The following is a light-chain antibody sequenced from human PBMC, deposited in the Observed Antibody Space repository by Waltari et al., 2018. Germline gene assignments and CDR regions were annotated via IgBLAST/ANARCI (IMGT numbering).Light chain of an antibody. V-gene: IGKV1-39*01. CDR2: AAS. J-gene: IGKJ2*01. Sequence: DIQMTQSPSSLSASLGARVTITSRASQSISSYLKWYEQKPGKAPKLLIYAASSLQSGVPSRFSGSGSGTDCTLTIRSLQPEDFATYYCQQSYSTPYTFGQGTKLEIK. CDR1: QSISSY. CDR3: QQSYSTPYT.